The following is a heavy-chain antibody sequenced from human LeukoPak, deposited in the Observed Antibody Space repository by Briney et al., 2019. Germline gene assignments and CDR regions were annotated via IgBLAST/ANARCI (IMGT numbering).Heavy chain of an antibody. D-gene: IGHD3-22*01. CDR1: GGSFSGYY. Sequence: SETLSLTCAVYGGSFSGYYWSWIRQPPGKGLEWIGEINHSASTNYNPSLKSRVTISVDTSKNQSSLKLGSVTAADTAVYYCARAITMIVVVSWFDPWGQGTLVTVSS. J-gene: IGHJ5*02. CDR3: ARAITMIVVVSWFDP. V-gene: IGHV4-34*01. CDR2: INHSAST.